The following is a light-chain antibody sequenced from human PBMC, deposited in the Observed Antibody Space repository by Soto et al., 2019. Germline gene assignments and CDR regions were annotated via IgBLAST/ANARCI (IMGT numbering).Light chain of an antibody. J-gene: IGKJ1*01. CDR2: QTS. Sequence: EIALTQSPATLSSFPGERVTLSCRASQYINTRLAWYQHRTGQAPRLLIYQTSIRAAGIPARFSASGNGTDFNLTISDVQTEDFAVYYCHQRQSWPRTFGQGTKVDIK. CDR3: HQRQSWPRT. CDR1: QYINTR. V-gene: IGKV3-11*01.